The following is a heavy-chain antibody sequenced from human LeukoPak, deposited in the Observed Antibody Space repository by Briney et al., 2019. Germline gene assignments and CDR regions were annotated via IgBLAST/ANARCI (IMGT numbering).Heavy chain of an antibody. Sequence: SGPTLVKPTQTLTLTCTFSGFSLTTSGVGVGWIRQPPGKALEWLALIHWNDEKTYSPSLKSRLTITKDTSKTQVVLTLTNMDPVDTATYYCVHRRGEGNGVLYAFDIWGQGTLVTVSS. CDR3: VHRRGEGNGVLYAFDI. CDR2: IHWNDEK. D-gene: IGHD1-1*01. V-gene: IGHV2-5*01. CDR1: GFSLTTSGVG. J-gene: IGHJ3*02.